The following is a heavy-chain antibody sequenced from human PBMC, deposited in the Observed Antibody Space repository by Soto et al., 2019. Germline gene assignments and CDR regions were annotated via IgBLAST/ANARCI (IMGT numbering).Heavy chain of an antibody. V-gene: IGHV1-18*01. CDR1: GYSFTTYG. CDR2: ISGYNGNT. J-gene: IGHJ6*02. Sequence: QVQLVQSRGEVKKPEASVKVSCKTSGYSFTTYGSSWVRQAPGQGLEWMGWISGYNGNTNYAQKLQGRVTMTTDTSTSTAYMELRSLRSDVTAVYYCAREGPAPYYYYGMDVWGQGSTVTVSS. CDR3: AREGPAPYYYYGMDV.